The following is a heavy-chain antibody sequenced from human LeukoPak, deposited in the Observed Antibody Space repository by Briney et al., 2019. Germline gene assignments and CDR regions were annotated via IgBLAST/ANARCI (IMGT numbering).Heavy chain of an antibody. CDR1: GGTFSSYA. J-gene: IGHJ1*01. D-gene: IGHD3-22*01. V-gene: IGHV1-69*06. CDR2: IIPIFGTA. Sequence: SVKVSCKASGGTFSSYAISWVRQAPGQGLEWMGRIIPIFGTANYAQKFQGRVTITADTSTDTAYMELSSLRSEDTAVYYCATDLRLRSGYYYGEYFQHWGQGTLVTVSS. CDR3: ATDLRLRSGYYYGEYFQH.